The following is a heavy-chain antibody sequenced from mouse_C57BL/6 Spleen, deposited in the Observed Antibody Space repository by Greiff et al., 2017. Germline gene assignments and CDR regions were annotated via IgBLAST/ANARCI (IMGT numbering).Heavy chain of an antibody. D-gene: IGHD1-1*01. CDR2: IYPGDGDT. V-gene: IGHV1-80*01. Sequence: QVQLQQSGAELVKPGASVKISCKASGYAFSSYWLNWLKQRPGRGLEWIGQIYPGDGDTNYNGKFKGKATLTADKSSSTAYMQLSILTSEDSAVYFCARSFITTNYFDYWGQGTTLTVSS. CDR1: GYAFSSYW. CDR3: ARSFITTNYFDY. J-gene: IGHJ2*01.